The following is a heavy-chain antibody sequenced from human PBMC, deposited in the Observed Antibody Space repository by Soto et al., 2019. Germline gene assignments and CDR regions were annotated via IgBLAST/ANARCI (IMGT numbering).Heavy chain of an antibody. CDR2: INPNSGGT. D-gene: IGHD2-2*01. Sequence: ASVKVSCKASGYTFTGYYMHWVRQAPGQGLEWMGWINPNSGGTNYAQKFQGWVTMTRDTSISTAYMELSRLRSDDTAVYYCAREDGLGYCSSTSCYANWFDPWGQGTLVTVSS. CDR1: GYTFTGYY. J-gene: IGHJ5*02. V-gene: IGHV1-2*04. CDR3: AREDGLGYCSSTSCYANWFDP.